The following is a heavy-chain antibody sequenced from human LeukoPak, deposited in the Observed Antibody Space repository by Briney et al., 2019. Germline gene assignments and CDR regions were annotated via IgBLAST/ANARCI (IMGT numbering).Heavy chain of an antibody. Sequence: ASVKVSCKASGYTFTSYGISWVRQAPGQGLEWMGWISAYNGNTNYAQKLQGRVTMTTDTSTSTAYMELRSLRSDDTAVYYCAIPTMVRGSDYYYYGMDVWGQGTTVTVSS. D-gene: IGHD3-10*01. CDR3: AIPTMVRGSDYYYYGMDV. CDR2: ISAYNGNT. CDR1: GYTFTSYG. J-gene: IGHJ6*02. V-gene: IGHV1-18*01.